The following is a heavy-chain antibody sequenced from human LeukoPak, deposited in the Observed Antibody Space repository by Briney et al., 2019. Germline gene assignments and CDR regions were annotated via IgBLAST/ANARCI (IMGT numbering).Heavy chain of an antibody. CDR1: GFTVSSNY. V-gene: IGHV3-66*01. CDR3: ANTISPSSWHYYYGMDV. D-gene: IGHD3-3*01. CDR2: IYSGGST. Sequence: GGSLRLSCAASGFTVSSNYMSWVRQAPGKGLEWVSVIYSGGSTYYADSVKGRFTISRDNSKNTLYLQMNSLRAEDTAVYYCANTISPSSWHYYYGMDVWGQGTTVTVSS. J-gene: IGHJ6*02.